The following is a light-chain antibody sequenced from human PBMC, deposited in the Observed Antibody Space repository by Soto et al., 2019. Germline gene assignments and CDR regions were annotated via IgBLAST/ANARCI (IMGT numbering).Light chain of an antibody. J-gene: IGLJ1*01. CDR3: SSYTPTRSYV. CDR2: DVS. Sequence: QSALAQPASVSGSPGQSITISCTGTSSDVGSYNLVSWYQQHPGKAPRLMIYDVSTRPSGVSNRFSGSKSGNTASLTISGLQADDEADYYCSSYTPTRSYVFGTGTKVTVL. CDR1: SSDVGSYNL. V-gene: IGLV2-14*02.